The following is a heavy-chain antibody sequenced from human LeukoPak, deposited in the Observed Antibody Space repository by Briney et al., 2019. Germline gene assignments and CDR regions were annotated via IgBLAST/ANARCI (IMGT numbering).Heavy chain of an antibody. V-gene: IGHV3-64D*09. Sequence: GGSLRLSCAASGFSFSSYTMNWVRQAPGKGLEYVSAISSHGGSTYYADSVKGRFIISRDNSKNTLYLQRSSLRAGGTAVYYCAIAASGTLADYWGQGTLVTVSS. CDR1: GFSFSSYT. D-gene: IGHD6-13*01. CDR2: ISSHGGST. CDR3: AIAASGTLADY. J-gene: IGHJ4*02.